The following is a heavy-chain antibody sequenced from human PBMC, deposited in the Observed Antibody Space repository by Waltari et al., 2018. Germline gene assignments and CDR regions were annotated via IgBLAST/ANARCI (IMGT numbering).Heavy chain of an antibody. D-gene: IGHD7-27*01. CDR3: ARGSGVDS. Sequence: EVQLLESGGGLVQPGGSLRLSWAASGFTFSTYVMNWVRQAPGKGLEWVSSISDAGGIINYADSVKGRFIISRDNSKNTLYLQMNSLRADDTAVYYCARGSGVDSWGQGTLVTISS. J-gene: IGHJ4*02. CDR1: GFTFSTYV. V-gene: IGHV3-23*01. CDR2: ISDAGGII.